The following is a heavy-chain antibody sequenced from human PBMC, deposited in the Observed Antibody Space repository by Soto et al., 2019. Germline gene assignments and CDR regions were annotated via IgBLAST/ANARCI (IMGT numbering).Heavy chain of an antibody. CDR2: IYWDEDK. CDR1: GFSINTNGMG. CDR3: AGWNYESGMDV. J-gene: IGHJ6*02. Sequence: QITFKESGPTLVRPTQTLTLTCSFSGFSINTNGMGVGWIRQPPGKPLEWLAFIYWDEDKRYSPSLKTRLTFTTDTSTNEVVLTLTNLDPLDTGTYCCAGWNYESGMDVWGQGTTVTVSS. V-gene: IGHV2-5*02. D-gene: IGHD2-15*01.